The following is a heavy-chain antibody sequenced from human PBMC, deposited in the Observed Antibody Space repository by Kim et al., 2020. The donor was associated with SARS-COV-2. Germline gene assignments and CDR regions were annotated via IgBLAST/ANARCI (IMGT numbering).Heavy chain of an antibody. CDR1: GFTFSNAW. CDR2: IKSKTDGGTT. V-gene: IGHV3-15*01. J-gene: IGHJ5*02. CDR3: TTDDYGGNIDWFDP. D-gene: IGHD4-17*01. Sequence: GGSLRLSCAASGFTFSNAWMSWVRQAPGKGLEWVGRIKSKTDGGTTDYAAPVKGRFTISRDDSKNTLYLQMNSPKTEDTAVYYCTTDDYGGNIDWFDPWGQGTLVTVSS.